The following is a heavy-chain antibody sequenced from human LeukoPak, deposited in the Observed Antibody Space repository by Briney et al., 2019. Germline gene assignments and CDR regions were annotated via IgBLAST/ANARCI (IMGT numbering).Heavy chain of an antibody. CDR2: ISGSGGST. D-gene: IGHD1-7*01. Sequence: PGGSLRLSCAASGFTFSNAWMSWVRQAPGKGLEWVSAISGSGGSTYYADSVKGRFTISRDNSKNTLYLQMNSLRAEDTAVYYCAKDIGMWNYPFDYWGQGTLVTVSS. V-gene: IGHV3-23*01. CDR1: GFTFSNAW. J-gene: IGHJ4*02. CDR3: AKDIGMWNYPFDY.